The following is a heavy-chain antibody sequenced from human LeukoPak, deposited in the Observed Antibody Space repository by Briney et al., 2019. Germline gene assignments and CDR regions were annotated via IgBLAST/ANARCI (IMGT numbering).Heavy chain of an antibody. Sequence: GGSLRLSCAASGFTFSRFWMNWVRQAPGKGLEWVAVISYDGRNKYYADSVKGRFTIYRDSSENTLYLQMDSLRAEDTAVYYCAKERQQMVAFGYWGQGTLVTVSS. J-gene: IGHJ4*02. V-gene: IGHV3-30*18. CDR1: GFTFSRFW. D-gene: IGHD6-13*01. CDR3: AKERQQMVAFGY. CDR2: ISYDGRNK.